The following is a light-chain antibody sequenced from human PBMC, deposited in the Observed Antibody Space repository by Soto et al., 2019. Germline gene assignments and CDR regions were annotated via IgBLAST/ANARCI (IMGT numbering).Light chain of an antibody. CDR3: SSYAGSHGV. J-gene: IGLJ2*01. CDR1: SSDVGGYNY. V-gene: IGLV2-8*01. CDR2: EVS. Sequence: QSALTQPPSASGSPGQSVPISCTGTSSDVGGYNYVSWYQHHPGKAPKLMIYEVSKRPSGVPDRFSGSKSGNTASLTVSWLQAEDEADYYCSSYAGSHGVFGGGTKVTVL.